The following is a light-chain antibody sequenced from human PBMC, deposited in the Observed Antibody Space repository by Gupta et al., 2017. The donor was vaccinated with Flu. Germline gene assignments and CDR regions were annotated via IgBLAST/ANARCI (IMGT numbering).Light chain of an antibody. CDR3: SSYARTNTVVV. CDR1: SSDIGSSDY. J-gene: IGLJ2*01. CDR2: DVS. Sequence: SPPTQPAPVSGSPGRSIVISCPGSSSDIGSSDYVSWYQQHPGKAPKLILFDVSRRPGVISDRFSGSKSGATASLTISGLLAEDEAFYYCSSYARTNTVVVFGGGTKLTVL. V-gene: IGLV2-14*03.